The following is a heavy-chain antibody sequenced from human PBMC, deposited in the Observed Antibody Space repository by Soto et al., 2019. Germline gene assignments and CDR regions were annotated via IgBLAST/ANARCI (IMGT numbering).Heavy chain of an antibody. Sequence: GASVKVSCKASGGTFSSYAISWVRQAPGQGLEWMGGIIPIFGTANYAQKFQGRVTITADESTSTAYMELSSLRSEDTAVYYCARPFAGYSSSMKGNVWYYYGMDVWGQGTTVTVSS. J-gene: IGHJ6*02. CDR1: GGTFSSYA. CDR3: ARPFAGYSSSMKGNVWYYYGMDV. D-gene: IGHD6-13*01. CDR2: IIPIFGTA. V-gene: IGHV1-69*13.